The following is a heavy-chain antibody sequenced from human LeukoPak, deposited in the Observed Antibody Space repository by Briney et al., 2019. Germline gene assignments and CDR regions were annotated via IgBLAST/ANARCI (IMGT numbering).Heavy chain of an antibody. Sequence: SETLSLTCTVSGGSISSYYWSWIRQPAGKGLEWIGRIYTSGSTNYNPSLKSRVTMSVDTSKNQFSLKLSSVTAADTAVYYCARDGGYCSGGSCFYIGWYFDLWGRGTLVTVSS. CDR1: GGSISSYY. D-gene: IGHD2-15*01. CDR2: IYTSGST. V-gene: IGHV4-4*07. J-gene: IGHJ2*01. CDR3: ARDGGYCSGGSCFYIGWYFDL.